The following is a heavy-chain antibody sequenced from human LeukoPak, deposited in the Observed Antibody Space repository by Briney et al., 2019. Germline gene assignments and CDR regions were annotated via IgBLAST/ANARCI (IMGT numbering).Heavy chain of an antibody. J-gene: IGHJ4*02. CDR3: ARVGYYDFWSGYFRAPNDY. D-gene: IGHD3-3*01. CDR1: GYTFTSYD. V-gene: IGHV1-8*01. CDR2: MNPNSGNT. Sequence: ASVKVSCKASGYTFTSYDINWVRQATGQGLEWMGWMNPNSGNTGYAQKFQGRVTMTRNTSISTAYMELSSLRSEDTAVYYCARVGYYDFWSGYFRAPNDYWGQGTLVTVSS.